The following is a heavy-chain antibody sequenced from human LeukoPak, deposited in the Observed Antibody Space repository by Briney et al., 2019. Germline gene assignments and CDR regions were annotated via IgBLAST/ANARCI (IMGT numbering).Heavy chain of an antibody. CDR1: GGSFSGYY. J-gene: IGHJ5*02. CDR3: ARGGLVVRGTNNWFDP. CDR2: INHSGST. D-gene: IGHD3-10*01. Sequence: PSETLSLTCAVYGGSFSGYYWSWIRQPPGKGLEWIGEINHSGSTNYNPSLKSRVTISVDTSKNQFSLKLSSVTAADTAVYYCARGGLVVRGTNNWFDPWGQGTLVTVSS. V-gene: IGHV4-34*01.